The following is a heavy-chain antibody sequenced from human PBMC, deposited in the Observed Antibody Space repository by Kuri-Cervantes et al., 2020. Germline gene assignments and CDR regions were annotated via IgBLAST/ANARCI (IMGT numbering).Heavy chain of an antibody. V-gene: IGHV3-23*01. CDR1: GFTFSSYA. J-gene: IGHJ4*02. D-gene: IGHD6-19*01. Sequence: GESLKISCAASGFTFSSYAMSWVRQAPGKGLEWVSAISGSGGGTYYADSVKGRFTISRDNSKNTLYLQMNSLRAEDTAVYYCAKEEWLVPSAEDYWGQGTLVTVSS. CDR3: AKEEWLVPSAEDY. CDR2: ISGSGGGT.